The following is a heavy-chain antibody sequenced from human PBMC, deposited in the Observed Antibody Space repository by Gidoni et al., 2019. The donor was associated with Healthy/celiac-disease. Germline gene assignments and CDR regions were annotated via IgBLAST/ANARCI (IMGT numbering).Heavy chain of an antibody. J-gene: IGHJ3*02. D-gene: IGHD3-22*01. CDR2: ISSSGSTI. CDR1: GFTFSDYY. CDR3: ARDIYDSSGYYPYDAFDI. V-gene: IGHV3-11*01. Sequence: QVQLVESGGGLVKPGGSLRLSCAASGFTFSDYYMSWIRQAPGKGLEWVSYISSSGSTIYYADSVKGRFTISRDNAKTSLYLQMNSLRAEDTAVYYCARDIYDSSGYYPYDAFDIWGQGTMVTVSS.